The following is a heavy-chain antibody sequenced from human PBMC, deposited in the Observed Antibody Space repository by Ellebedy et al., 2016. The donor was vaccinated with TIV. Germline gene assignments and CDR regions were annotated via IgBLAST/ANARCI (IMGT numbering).Heavy chain of an antibody. V-gene: IGHV3-53*01. CDR1: GFTVSSYY. CDR2: IYGGGST. Sequence: GESLKISCAASGFTVSSYYMIWVRQAPGKGLEWVSVIYGGGSTSYADSVTGRFTISRDNSKNTLYLQMNSLRAEDTAIYYCAREAGTSGWYSGFQHWGQGTLVTVSS. D-gene: IGHD6-19*01. CDR3: AREAGTSGWYSGFQH. J-gene: IGHJ1*01.